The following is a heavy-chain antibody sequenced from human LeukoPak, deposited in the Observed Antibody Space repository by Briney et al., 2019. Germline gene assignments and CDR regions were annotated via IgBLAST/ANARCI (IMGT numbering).Heavy chain of an antibody. Sequence: GASVKVSCKTSGYTFTSYGISCVRQAPGQGLEWMGWISAYNGNTNYVQKLQGRVTMTTDTSTSTAYMELRSLRSDDTAVYYCARDRQWFGELKSPFDYWGQGTLVTVSS. CDR1: GYTFTSYG. J-gene: IGHJ4*02. CDR3: ARDRQWFGELKSPFDY. D-gene: IGHD3-10*01. CDR2: ISAYNGNT. V-gene: IGHV1-18*04.